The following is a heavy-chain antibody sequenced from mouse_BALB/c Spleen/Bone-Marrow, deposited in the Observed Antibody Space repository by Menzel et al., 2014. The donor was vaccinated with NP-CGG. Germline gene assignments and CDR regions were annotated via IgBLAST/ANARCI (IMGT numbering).Heavy chain of an antibody. Sequence: EVKLVESVGGLVKPGGSLKLSCAASGFTFSDYYMYWVRQTPEKRLEWVVTISDGGSYTYYPDSVKGRFTISRDNAKNNLFLQLSSLKSEDTAMYYCAREVSMDYWGQGTSVTVSS. V-gene: IGHV5-4*02. CDR2: ISDGGSYT. CDR3: AREVSMDY. CDR1: GFTFSDYY. J-gene: IGHJ4*01.